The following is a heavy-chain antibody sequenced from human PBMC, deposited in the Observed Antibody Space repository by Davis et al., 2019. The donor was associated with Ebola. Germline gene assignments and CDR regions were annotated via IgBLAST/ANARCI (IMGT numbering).Heavy chain of an antibody. J-gene: IGHJ4*02. V-gene: IGHV4-59*01. Sequence: SETLSLTCTVSGGSISSYYWSWIRQPPGKGLEWIGYTYYSGSNNYNPSLKSRVTISVDTSKNQFSLKLSSVPAADTAVYYCARGRYSGYDFGYWGQGTLVTVSS. CDR2: TYYSGSN. CDR1: GGSISSYY. CDR3: ARGRYSGYDFGY. D-gene: IGHD5-12*01.